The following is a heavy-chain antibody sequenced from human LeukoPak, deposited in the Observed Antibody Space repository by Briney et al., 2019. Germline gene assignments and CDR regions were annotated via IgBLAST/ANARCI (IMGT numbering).Heavy chain of an antibody. V-gene: IGHV1-69*06. CDR1: GGTFSSYA. CDR2: IIPIFGTA. CDR3: ARDGNAHSHYYYYMDV. D-gene: IGHD1-1*01. J-gene: IGHJ6*03. Sequence: SVKVSCKASGGTFSSYAISWVRQAPGQGLEWMGRIIPIFGTANYAQKFQGRVTITADKSMSTTYMELSSLRSEDTAVYYCARDGNAHSHYYYYMDVWGKGTTVTVSS.